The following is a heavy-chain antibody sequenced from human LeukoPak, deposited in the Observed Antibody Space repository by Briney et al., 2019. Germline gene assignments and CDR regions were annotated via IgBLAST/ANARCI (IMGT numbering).Heavy chain of an antibody. D-gene: IGHD4-11*01. CDR2: IIPIFGTA. J-gene: IGHJ4*02. CDR1: GGTFSSYA. V-gene: IGHV1-69*13. Sequence: SVKVSCKASGGTFSSYAISWVRQAPGQGLEWMGGIIPIFGTANYAQKFQGRVTITADESTSTAYMELSSLRPEDTAVYYCARSQNDYSNFDYWGQGTLVTVSS. CDR3: ARSQNDYSNFDY.